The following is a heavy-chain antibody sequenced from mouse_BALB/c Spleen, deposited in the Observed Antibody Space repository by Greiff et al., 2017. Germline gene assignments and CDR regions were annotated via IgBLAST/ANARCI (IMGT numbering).Heavy chain of an antibody. CDR1: GFTFTDYY. CDR2: IRNKANGYTT. CDR3: ARDINSEYFDY. J-gene: IGHJ2*01. Sequence: DVMLVESGGGLVQPGGSLRLSCATSGFTFTDYYMSWVRQPPGKALEWLGFIRNKANGYTTEYSASVKGRFTISRDNSQSILYLQMNTLRAEDSATYYCARDINSEYFDYWGQGTTLTVSS. V-gene: IGHV7-3*02.